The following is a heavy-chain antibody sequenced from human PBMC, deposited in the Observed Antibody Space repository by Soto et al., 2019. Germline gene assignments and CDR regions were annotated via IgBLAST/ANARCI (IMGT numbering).Heavy chain of an antibody. CDR2: ISSSSTI. CDR3: ARDCSGGSCYPYYYYYYYMDV. Sequence: EVQLVESGGGLVQPGGSLRLSCAASGFTFSSYSMNWVRQAPGKGLEWVSYISSSSTIYYADSVKGRFTISRDNAKNSLYLQMNSLRAEDTAVYYCARDCSGGSCYPYYYYYYYMDVWGKGTTVTVSS. CDR1: GFTFSSYS. D-gene: IGHD2-15*01. J-gene: IGHJ6*03. V-gene: IGHV3-48*01.